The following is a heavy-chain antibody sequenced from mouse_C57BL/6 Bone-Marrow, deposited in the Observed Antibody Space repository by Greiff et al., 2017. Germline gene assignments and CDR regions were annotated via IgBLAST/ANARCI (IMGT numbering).Heavy chain of an antibody. V-gene: IGHV1-18*01. Sequence: VQLQQSGPELVKPGASVKIPCKASGYTFTNYSMDWVKQSPGKSLEWIGDIYPGSGGTIYNEKFKGKATLTVDKSSSTAYMELRRLTSEETAVDYCARCGGQYYGKAMDYWGQGTSVTVSS. J-gene: IGHJ4*01. CDR2: IYPGSGGT. CDR3: ARCGGQYYGKAMDY. D-gene: IGHD1-1*01. CDR1: GYTFTNYS.